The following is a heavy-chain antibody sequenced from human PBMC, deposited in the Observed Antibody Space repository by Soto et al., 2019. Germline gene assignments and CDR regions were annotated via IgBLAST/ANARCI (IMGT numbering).Heavy chain of an antibody. CDR1: GFTFSSYA. Sequence: GGSLRLSCSASGFTFSSYAMHWVRQGPGKGLEYVSAISSNGGSTYYADSVKGRFTISRDNSKNTLYLQMSSLRAEDTAVYYCVKGESPQLGNHNWFDPWGQGTLVTVSS. J-gene: IGHJ5*02. CDR3: VKGESPQLGNHNWFDP. V-gene: IGHV3-64D*06. D-gene: IGHD6-6*01. CDR2: ISSNGGST.